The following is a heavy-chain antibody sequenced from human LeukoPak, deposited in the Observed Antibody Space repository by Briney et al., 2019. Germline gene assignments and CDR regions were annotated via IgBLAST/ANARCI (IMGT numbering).Heavy chain of an antibody. D-gene: IGHD3-16*01. V-gene: IGHV4-34*01. CDR1: GGSFSGYY. CDR3: ATSARRLRKYVMDV. J-gene: IGHJ6*03. Sequence: PSETLSLTCAVYGGSFSGYYWSWIRQPPGKGLEWIGETNHSGSTNYNPSIKSRVTISVDTSKNQFSLKLSSVTAADTAVYYCATSARRLRKYVMDVWGKGTTVTISS. CDR2: TNHSGST.